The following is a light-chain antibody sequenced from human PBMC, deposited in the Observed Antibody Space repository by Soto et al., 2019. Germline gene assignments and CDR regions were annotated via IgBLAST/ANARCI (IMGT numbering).Light chain of an antibody. J-gene: IGKJ4*01. CDR1: QSISNW. V-gene: IGKV1-5*01. CDR2: DVS. CDR3: QQYNSYPLT. Sequence: DIPMTQSPSTLSASVGDRVTITCRASQSISNWLAWYQQTPRKAPKLLIYDVSRLESGVPSRFSGSGSGTEFSLTISSLQPDDFATYYCQQYNSYPLTFGGGTTVEI.